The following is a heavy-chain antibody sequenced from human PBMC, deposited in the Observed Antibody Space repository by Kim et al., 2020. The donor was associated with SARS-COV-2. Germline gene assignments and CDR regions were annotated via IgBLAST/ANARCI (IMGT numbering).Heavy chain of an antibody. CDR1: GGSISSSSYY. J-gene: IGHJ4*02. V-gene: IGHV4-39*01. CDR3: ARQGGSYSSSLYDFDY. D-gene: IGHD6-13*01. Sequence: SETLSLTCTVSGGSISSSSYYWGWIRQPPGKGLEWIGSIYYSGSTYYNPSLKSRVTISVDTSKNQFSLKLSSVTAADTAVYYCARQGGSYSSSLYDFDYWGQGTLVTVSS. CDR2: IYYSGST.